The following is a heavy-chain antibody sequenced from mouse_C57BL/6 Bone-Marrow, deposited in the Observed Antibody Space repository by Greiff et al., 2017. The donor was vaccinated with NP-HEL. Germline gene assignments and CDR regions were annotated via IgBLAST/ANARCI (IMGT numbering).Heavy chain of an antibody. D-gene: IGHD2-4*01. V-gene: IGHV1-7*01. J-gene: IGHJ3*01. CDR2: INPSSGYT. CDR3: SYDYDDGWFAY. Sequence: VNVVESGAELAKPGASVKLSCKASGYTFTSYWMHWVKQRPGQGLEWIGYINPSSGYTKYNQKFKDKATLTADKSSSTAYMQLSSLTYEDSAVYYCSYDYDDGWFAYWGKGTLVTVSA. CDR1: GYTFTSYW.